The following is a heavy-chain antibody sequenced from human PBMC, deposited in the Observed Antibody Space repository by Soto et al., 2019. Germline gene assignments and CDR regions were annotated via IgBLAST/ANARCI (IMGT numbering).Heavy chain of an antibody. V-gene: IGHV3-30*18. Sequence: GESLKISCEVSGFTFSAYGMHWVRQAPGKGLEWVAAISHDGTNKNYGDSVKGRFTISRDNSKKTLYLQMNSLRPEDTALYYCAKDEYYYSRSGYYIFDFWGQGTLVTVSS. D-gene: IGHD3-22*01. J-gene: IGHJ4*02. CDR3: AKDEYYYSRSGYYIFDF. CDR2: ISHDGTNK. CDR1: GFTFSAYG.